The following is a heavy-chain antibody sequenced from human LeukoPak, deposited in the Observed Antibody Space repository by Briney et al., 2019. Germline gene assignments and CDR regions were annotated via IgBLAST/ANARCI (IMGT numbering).Heavy chain of an antibody. CDR1: GGSISSYY. V-gene: IGHV4-59*12. CDR2: IYYSGST. D-gene: IGHD3-16*02. CDR3: ARGQFRYYDYVWGSYRYRPIFDY. Sequence: PSETLSLTCTVSGGSISSYYWSWIRQPPGKGLEWIGYIYYSGSTNYNPSLKSRVTISVDTSKNQFSLKLSSVTAADTAVYYCARGQFRYYDYVWGSYRYRPIFDYWGQGTLVTVSS. J-gene: IGHJ4*02.